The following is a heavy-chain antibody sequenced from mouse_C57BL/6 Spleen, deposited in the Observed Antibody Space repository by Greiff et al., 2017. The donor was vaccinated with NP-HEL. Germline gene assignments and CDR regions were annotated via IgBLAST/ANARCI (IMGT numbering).Heavy chain of an antibody. J-gene: IGHJ3*01. V-gene: IGHV10-1*01. D-gene: IGHD2-2*01. Sequence: EVQLVESGGGLVQPKGSLKLSCAASGFSFNTYAMNWVRQAPGKGLEWVARIRSKSNNYATYYADSVKDRFTISRDDSESMLYLQMNNLKTEDTAMYYCVSRSTMVTSSFAYWGQGTLVTVSA. CDR2: IRSKSNNYAT. CDR1: GFSFNTYA. CDR3: VSRSTMVTSSFAY.